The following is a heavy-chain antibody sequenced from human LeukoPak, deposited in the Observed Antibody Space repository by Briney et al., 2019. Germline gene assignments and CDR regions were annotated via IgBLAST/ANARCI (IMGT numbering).Heavy chain of an antibody. CDR1: GFAFANYA. CDR3: ARPAYYYDSSGYFDY. J-gene: IGHJ4*02. CDR2: INDGGGIV. D-gene: IGHD3-22*01. V-gene: IGHV3-23*01. Sequence: PGGSLRLSCAASGFAFANYAMTWVRQAPGKGLQWVSSINDGGGIVYYADSVKGRFTISRDNSKNTLYLQMNSLRAEDTAVYYCARPAYYYDSSGYFDYWGQGTLVTVSS.